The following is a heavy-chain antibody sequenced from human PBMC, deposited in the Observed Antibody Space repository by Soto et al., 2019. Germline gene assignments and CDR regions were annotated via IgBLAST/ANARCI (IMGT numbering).Heavy chain of an antibody. CDR1: GYTFTSYD. CDR2: MNPNSGNT. J-gene: IGHJ6*03. V-gene: IGHV1-8*01. CDR3: ARRRGCSSTSCPPPYYYYYMDV. D-gene: IGHD2-2*01. Sequence: ASVTVSCKASGYTFTSYDINWVRQATGQGLEWMGWMNPNSGNTGYAQKFQGRVTMTRNTSISTAYMELSSLRSEDTAVYYCARRRGCSSTSCPPPYYYYYMDVWGKGTTVTVSS.